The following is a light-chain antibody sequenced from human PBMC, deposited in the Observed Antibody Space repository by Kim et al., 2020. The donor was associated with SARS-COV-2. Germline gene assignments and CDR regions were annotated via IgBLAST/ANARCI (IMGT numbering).Light chain of an antibody. CDR3: QQRTNWPMYT. V-gene: IGKV3-11*01. CDR2: DAS. Sequence: EVVLTQSPATLSLSPGERATLSCRASKSISTYLAWYQQKPGQAPRPLIYDASNRATGIPARFSGSGSGTDFTLTISSLEPEDFAVYYCQQRTNWPMYTFGQGTKLEI. J-gene: IGKJ2*01. CDR1: KSISTY.